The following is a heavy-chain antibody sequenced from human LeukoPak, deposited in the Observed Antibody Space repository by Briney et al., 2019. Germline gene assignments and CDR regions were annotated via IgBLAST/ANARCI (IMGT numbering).Heavy chain of an antibody. CDR2: IYHSGSA. J-gene: IGHJ4*02. CDR1: GYSITSGYN. CDR3: VRYCSSTTCYTRAVDY. V-gene: IGHV4-38-2*02. D-gene: IGHD2-2*02. Sequence: SETLSLTCTVSGYSITSGYNWAWIRQPPGKVLEWIGSIYHSGSAYYNPSLKSRVTISVDTSKTQFSLKLSSVTAANTAVYYCVRYCSSTTCYTRAVDYWGQGTLVTVSS.